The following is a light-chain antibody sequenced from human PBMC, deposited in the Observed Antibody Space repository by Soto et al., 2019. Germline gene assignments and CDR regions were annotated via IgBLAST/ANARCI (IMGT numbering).Light chain of an antibody. CDR1: QTISSW. Sequence: DIPLTQSPSTLSASLSEGVTIXSRASQTISSWLAWYQPKPGKAPKLLIYKASTLKSGVPSRFSGSGSGTEFTLTISSLQPDDFATYYCQHYNSYSEAFGQGTKVDIK. CDR3: QHYNSYSEA. V-gene: IGKV1-5*03. CDR2: KAS. J-gene: IGKJ1*01.